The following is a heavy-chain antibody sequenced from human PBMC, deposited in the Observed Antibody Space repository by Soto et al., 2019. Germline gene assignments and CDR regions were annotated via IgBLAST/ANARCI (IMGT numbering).Heavy chain of an antibody. V-gene: IGHV3-15*01. CDR3: TTEDIVVVVAAFDY. D-gene: IGHD2-15*01. CDR2: IKSKTDGGTT. J-gene: IGHJ4*02. CDR1: GFTFSNAW. Sequence: GGSLRLSCAASGFTFSNAWMSWVRQAPGKGLEWVGRIKSKTDGGTTDYAAPVKGRFTISRDDSKNTLYLQMNSLKTEDTAVYYCTTEDIVVVVAAFDYWGQGTLVTVSS.